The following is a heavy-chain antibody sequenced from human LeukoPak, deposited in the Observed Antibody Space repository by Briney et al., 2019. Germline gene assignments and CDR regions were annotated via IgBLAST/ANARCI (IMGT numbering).Heavy chain of an antibody. CDR3: VRQGTPHGNFDY. Sequence: GGSLRLSCAASGFTFSRYDMHWVRQATGKGLEWVSAIGTGGDTYYPASVKGRFTISRENAKISLYLQMYSLRVEDTAVYYCVRQGTPHGNFDYWGQGTLVTVSS. CDR2: IGTGGDT. D-gene: IGHD1/OR15-1a*01. CDR1: GFTFSRYD. V-gene: IGHV3-13*01. J-gene: IGHJ4*02.